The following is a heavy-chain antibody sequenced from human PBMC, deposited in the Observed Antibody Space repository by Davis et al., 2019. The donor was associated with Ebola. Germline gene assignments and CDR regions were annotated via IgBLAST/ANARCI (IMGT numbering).Heavy chain of an antibody. CDR3: ARGSRDSSGYYWGY. CDR1: GYTFTIYD. J-gene: IGHJ4*02. CDR2: INPIFGTA. Sequence: AASVKVSCKASGYTFTIYDIIWVRQAPGQGLEWMGGINPIFGTANYAQKFQGRVTITADESTSTAYMELSSLRSEDTAVYYCARGSRDSSGYYWGYWGQGTLVTVSS. D-gene: IGHD3-22*01. V-gene: IGHV1-69*13.